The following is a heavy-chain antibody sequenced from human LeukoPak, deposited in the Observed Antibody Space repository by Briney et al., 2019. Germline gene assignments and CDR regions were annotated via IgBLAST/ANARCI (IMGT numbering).Heavy chain of an antibody. CDR3: AKDLGYSGSYIDC. Sequence: GRSLRLSCAASGFTFSSYVMHWGRQAPGKGLEWVAFISYDGGNKYYADSVKGRFTISRDNSKNTLYLQMNSLRTEDTAVYYCAKDLGYSGSYIDCWGQGTLVTVSS. J-gene: IGHJ4*02. V-gene: IGHV3-30*18. CDR2: ISYDGGNK. CDR1: GFTFSSYV. D-gene: IGHD1-26*01.